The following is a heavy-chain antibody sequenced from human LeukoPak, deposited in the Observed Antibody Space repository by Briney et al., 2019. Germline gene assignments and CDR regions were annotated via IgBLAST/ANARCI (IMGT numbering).Heavy chain of an antibody. V-gene: IGHV3-30*02. CDR2: MQSXXITR. Sequence: GGSLRLSCAASGFTFKDYGMXXXRQAPGKGXXXXXXMQSXXITRHYADSVRGXXXXXRDNSQNTLYLEMNNLRREDTAVYFCAKPSPGPIWNYFDSWGHGTRVMVSS. D-gene: IGHD2-2*02. CDR3: AKPSPGPIWNYFDS. CDR1: GFTFKDYG. J-gene: IGHJ4*01.